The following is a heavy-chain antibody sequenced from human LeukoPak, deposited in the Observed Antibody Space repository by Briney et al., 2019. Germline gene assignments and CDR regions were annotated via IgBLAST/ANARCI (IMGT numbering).Heavy chain of an antibody. J-gene: IGHJ6*02. Sequence: PSETLSLTCAVYGGSFSGYYWSWIRQPPGKGLEWIGEINHSGSTNYNPSLKSRVTISVDTSKNQFSLKLSSVTAADTAVYYCARGPIKYYDFWSGYYNGTDVWGQGTTVTVSS. CDR3: ARGPIKYYDFWSGYYNGTDV. V-gene: IGHV4-34*01. CDR2: INHSGST. CDR1: GGSFSGYY. D-gene: IGHD3-3*01.